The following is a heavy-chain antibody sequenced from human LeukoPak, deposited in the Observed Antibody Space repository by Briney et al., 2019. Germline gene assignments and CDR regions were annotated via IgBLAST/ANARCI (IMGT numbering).Heavy chain of an antibody. CDR2: IYHSGST. Sequence: TSETLSLTCAVSGVSISSSNWGSWVRQPPGKGLEWIGEIYHSGSTNYNPSLKSRVTISVDTSKNQFSLKLSSVTAADTAVYYCARVGPNFWSGYYTSYYYYMDVWGKGTTITVSS. D-gene: IGHD3-3*01. J-gene: IGHJ6*03. CDR1: GVSISSSNW. V-gene: IGHV4-4*02. CDR3: ARVGPNFWSGYYTSYYYYMDV.